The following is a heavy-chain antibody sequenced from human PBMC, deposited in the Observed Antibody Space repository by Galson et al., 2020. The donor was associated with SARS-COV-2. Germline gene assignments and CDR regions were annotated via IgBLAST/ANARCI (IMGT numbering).Heavy chain of an antibody. CDR3: ARPISGSYFSSFDD. CDR2: ISYDGSNK. V-gene: IGHV3-30*04. D-gene: IGHD1-26*01. CDR1: GFTFSSYA. J-gene: IGHJ4*02. Sequence: GESLKISCAASGFTFSSYAMHWVRQAPGKGLEWVAVISYDGSNKYYADSVKGRFTISRDNSKNTLYLQMNSLRAEDTAVYYCARPISGSYFSSFDDWGQGTLVTVSS.